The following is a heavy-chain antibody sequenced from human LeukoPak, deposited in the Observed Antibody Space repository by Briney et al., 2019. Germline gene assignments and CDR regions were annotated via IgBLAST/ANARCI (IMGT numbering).Heavy chain of an antibody. V-gene: IGHV3-74*01. Sequence: GGSLRLSCAASGFTFSSYWMHWVRQAPGKGLVWVSRINSDGSSTSYADSVKGRFTISRDNSKKTVYLQMNSLRAEDTAVYYCAKDRGLVGSTPSNFDYWGQGTLVTVSS. CDR1: GFTFSSYW. J-gene: IGHJ4*02. D-gene: IGHD1-26*01. CDR3: AKDRGLVGSTPSNFDY. CDR2: INSDGSST.